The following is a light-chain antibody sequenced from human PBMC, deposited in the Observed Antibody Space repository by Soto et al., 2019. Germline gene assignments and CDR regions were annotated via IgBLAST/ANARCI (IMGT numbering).Light chain of an antibody. CDR3: QQYGRSPGLIT. J-gene: IGKJ3*01. Sequence: EIVLTQSPGTLSLSPGERATLSCRASQSVSSTYLAWYQQKPGQAPRLLIYEASIRATGIPDRFSSSGSGTDFTLTISRLEPEDFAVYYCQQYGRSPGLITFGPGTKVDIK. CDR1: QSVSSTY. V-gene: IGKV3-20*01. CDR2: EAS.